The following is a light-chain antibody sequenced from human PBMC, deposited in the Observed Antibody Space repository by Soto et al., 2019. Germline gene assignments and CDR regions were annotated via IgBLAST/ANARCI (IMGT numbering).Light chain of an antibody. CDR2: RAS. V-gene: IGKV1-5*03. Sequence: DIQMTQSPSTLSASVGDRATITCRASQGVNIWLAWYQQKPGRAPKLLIHRASILESGVPSRFSGSGSGTEFTLTISSLQPDDFATYYCQQYNSSPLTFGGGTKVDI. J-gene: IGKJ4*01. CDR3: QQYNSSPLT. CDR1: QGVNIW.